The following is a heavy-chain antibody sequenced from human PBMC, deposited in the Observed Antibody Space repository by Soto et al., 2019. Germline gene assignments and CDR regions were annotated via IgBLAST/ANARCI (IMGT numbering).Heavy chain of an antibody. V-gene: IGHV4-30-2*01. J-gene: IGHJ5*02. CDR3: ARGVYLDIVVVPAAMPDNWFDP. D-gene: IGHD2-2*03. CDR1: GGSISSGGYS. CDR2: IYHSGST. Sequence: SETLSLTCAVSGGSISSGGYSWSWIRQPPGKGLEWIGYIYHSGSTYYNPSLKSRVTISVDRSKNQFSLKLSSVTAADTAVYYCARGVYLDIVVVPAAMPDNWFDPWGQGTLVTVSS.